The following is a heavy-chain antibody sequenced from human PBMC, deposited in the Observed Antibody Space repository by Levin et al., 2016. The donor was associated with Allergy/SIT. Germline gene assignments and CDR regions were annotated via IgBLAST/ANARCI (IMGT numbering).Heavy chain of an antibody. D-gene: IGHD2-8*01. V-gene: IGHV1-69*01. J-gene: IGHJ4*02. CDR2: IIPIFGTA. Sequence: WVRQAPGQGLEWMGGIIPIFGTANYAQKFQGRVTITADESTSTAYMELSSLRSEDTAVYYCARLVSVRLWYFDYWGQGTLVTVSS. CDR3: ARLVSVRLWYFDY.